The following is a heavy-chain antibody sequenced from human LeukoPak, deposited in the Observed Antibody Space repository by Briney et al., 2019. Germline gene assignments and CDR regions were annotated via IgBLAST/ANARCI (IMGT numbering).Heavy chain of an antibody. Sequence: GGSLRLSCAASGFTFSSYSMNWVRQAPGKGLEWVSSISSSSSYIYYADSVKGRFTISRDNAKNSLYLQMNSLRAEDTAVYYCARVDSGSFSPFYYWGQGTLVTVSS. D-gene: IGHD1-26*01. V-gene: IGHV3-21*01. CDR2: ISSSSSYI. CDR3: ARVDSGSFSPFYY. CDR1: GFTFSSYS. J-gene: IGHJ4*02.